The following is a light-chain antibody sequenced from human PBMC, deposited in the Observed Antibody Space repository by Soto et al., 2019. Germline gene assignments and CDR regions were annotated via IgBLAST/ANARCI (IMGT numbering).Light chain of an antibody. CDR1: SSDVGGYNY. CDR2: EVS. CDR3: SSYTVSSYV. J-gene: IGLJ1*01. Sequence: QSVLTQPASVSGSPGQSITISCTGTSSDVGGYNYVSWYQQHPGKAPKLMIYEVSNRPSGVSNRFSGSKSVNTASLTISGLHAEDDADYYCSSYTVSSYVFGSGTKVTVL. V-gene: IGLV2-14*01.